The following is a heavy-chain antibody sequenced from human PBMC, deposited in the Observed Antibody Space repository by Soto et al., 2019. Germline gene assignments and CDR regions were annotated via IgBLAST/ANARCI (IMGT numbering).Heavy chain of an antibody. Sequence: SVKVSCKASGGTFSSYAISWVRQAPGQGLEWMGGIIPIFGTANYAQKFQGRVTITADESTSTAYMELSSLRSEDTAMYYCARDPGISSGWYYFDYWGQGTLVTVSS. D-gene: IGHD6-19*01. V-gene: IGHV1-69*13. CDR1: GGTFSSYA. CDR2: IIPIFGTA. CDR3: ARDPGISSGWYYFDY. J-gene: IGHJ4*02.